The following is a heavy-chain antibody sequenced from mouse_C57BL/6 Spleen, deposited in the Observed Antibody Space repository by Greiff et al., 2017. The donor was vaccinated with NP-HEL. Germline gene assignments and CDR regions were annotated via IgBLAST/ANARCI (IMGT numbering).Heavy chain of an antibody. CDR2: IDPENGDT. CDR1: GFNIKDDY. Sequence: EVQLVESGAELVRPGASVKLSCTASGFNIKDDYMHWVKQRPEQGLEWIGWIDPENGDTEYASKFQGKATITADTSSNTAYLQLSSLTSEDTAVYYCTTSAQATGFAYWGQGTLVTVSA. D-gene: IGHD3-2*02. J-gene: IGHJ3*01. CDR3: TTSAQATGFAY. V-gene: IGHV14-4*01.